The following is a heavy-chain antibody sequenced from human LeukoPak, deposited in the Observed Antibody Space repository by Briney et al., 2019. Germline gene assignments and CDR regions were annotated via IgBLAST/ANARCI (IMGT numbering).Heavy chain of an antibody. V-gene: IGHV4-30-4*07. Sequence: SETLSLTCAVSGDSIGSGGYSWSWIRQPPGKGLEWIAYIHDSGSTYNNPSLKTRLSISIDTSKNQFSLKLSSVTAADTAVYYCATRYCTNGVCYTPGANWFDPWGQGTLVTVSS. CDR2: IHDSGST. J-gene: IGHJ5*02. D-gene: IGHD2-8*01. CDR1: GDSIGSGGYS. CDR3: ATRYCTNGVCYTPGANWFDP.